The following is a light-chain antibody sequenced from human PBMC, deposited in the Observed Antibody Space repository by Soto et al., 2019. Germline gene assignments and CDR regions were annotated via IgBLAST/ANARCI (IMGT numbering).Light chain of an antibody. J-gene: IGLJ1*01. CDR3: CAFAGTSTS. CDR2: DVT. Sequence: QAVVTQPRSVSGSPGQSVTISCTGTSSDVGGYNYVSWYQQHPGKAPKLMIYDVTKRPSGVPDRFSGSKSGNTASLSISGLQAEDEADYYCCAFAGTSTSFGTGTKLTVL. V-gene: IGLV2-11*01. CDR1: SSDVGGYNY.